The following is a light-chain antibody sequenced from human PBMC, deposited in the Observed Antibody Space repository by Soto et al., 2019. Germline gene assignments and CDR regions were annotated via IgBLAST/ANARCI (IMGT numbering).Light chain of an antibody. CDR1: SSDVGGYIY. Sequence: QSVLTQPASVSGSPGQSITISCTGTSSDVGGYIYVSWYQQHPGKAPKLMIYEVSNRPSGVSNRFSGSKSGNTASLTISGLKAEDEADYYCSSYRRSGTPDCVFGNGNKVTVL. V-gene: IGLV2-14*01. J-gene: IGLJ1*01. CDR3: SSYRRSGTPDCV. CDR2: EVS.